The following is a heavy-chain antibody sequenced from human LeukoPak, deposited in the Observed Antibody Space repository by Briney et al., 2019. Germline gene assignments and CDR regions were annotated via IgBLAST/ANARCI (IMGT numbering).Heavy chain of an antibody. CDR3: AREPPIGYCSSTSCYGLSTKLGFDY. V-gene: IGHV3-48*01. CDR1: GFTFSSHS. J-gene: IGHJ4*02. CDR2: ISSSSSTI. D-gene: IGHD2-2*01. Sequence: GGSLRLSCPASGFTFSSHSMNWVRQAPGKGLEWVSYISSSSSTIYYADSVKGRFTISRDNAKTSLYLQMNSLRAEDTAVYYCAREPPIGYCSSTSCYGLSTKLGFDYWGQGTLVTVSS.